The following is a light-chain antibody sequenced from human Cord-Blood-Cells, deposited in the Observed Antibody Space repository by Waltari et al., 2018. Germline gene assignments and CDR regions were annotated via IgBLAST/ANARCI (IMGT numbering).Light chain of an antibody. Sequence: IQMTQSPSSLSASVADRATITCRASQSISSYLNWYQQKPGKAPKLLIYAASSLQSGVPSRFSGSGSGTDFTLTISSLQPEDFATYYCQQSYSTPYTFGQGTKLEIK. CDR1: QSISSY. V-gene: IGKV1-39*01. CDR3: QQSYSTPYT. CDR2: AAS. J-gene: IGKJ2*01.